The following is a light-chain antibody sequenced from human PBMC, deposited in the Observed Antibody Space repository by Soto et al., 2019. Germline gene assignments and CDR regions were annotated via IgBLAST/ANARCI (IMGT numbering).Light chain of an antibody. CDR1: QGISNW. Sequence: DIQMTQSPASVSASVGDIVSITCRASQGISNWLAWYQQKPGTAPRLLIYAATTLKSGVPSRFSGSRSGTEFTLTISGLQPEDFATYYCQQANSFPFTFGPGTKVDL. V-gene: IGKV1-12*01. CDR3: QQANSFPFT. CDR2: AAT. J-gene: IGKJ3*01.